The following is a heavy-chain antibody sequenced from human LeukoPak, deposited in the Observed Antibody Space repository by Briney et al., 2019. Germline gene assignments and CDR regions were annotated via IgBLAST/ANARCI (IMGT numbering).Heavy chain of an antibody. CDR3: ANYADTAMDY. CDR1: GFTFSVYG. CDR2: IWYDGSIE. V-gene: IGHV3-30*02. J-gene: IGHJ4*02. Sequence: PGGSLRLSCAASGFTFSVYGMHWVRQAPGKGLEWVAVIWYDGSIEYYVDSVKGRFTISRDNSKNTLYLQMNSLRAGDTAVYYCANYADTAMDYWGQGTLVTVSS. D-gene: IGHD5-18*01.